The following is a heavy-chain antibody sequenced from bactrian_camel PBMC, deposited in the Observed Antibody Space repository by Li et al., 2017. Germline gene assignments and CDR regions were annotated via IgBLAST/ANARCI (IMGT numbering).Heavy chain of an antibody. V-gene: IGHV3S6*01. CDR1: GYTYSDYC. CDR3: AAQFVCGSWYWGDFAF. CDR2: IDSKHNP. J-gene: IGHJ6*01. D-gene: IGHD6*01. Sequence: HVQLVESGGGSVQAGGSLRLSCAVSGYTYSDYCMGWLRQAPGKEREGVASIDSKHNPTYADSVKGRFTISRDDASHTLYLQMDSLKPNDTAMYYCAAQFVCGSWYWGDFAFWGPGTQVTVS.